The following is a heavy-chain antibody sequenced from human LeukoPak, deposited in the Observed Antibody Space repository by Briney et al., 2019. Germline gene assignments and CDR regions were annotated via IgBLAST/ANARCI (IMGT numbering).Heavy chain of an antibody. V-gene: IGHV4-34*01. D-gene: IGHD5-24*01. CDR3: ARGFPTSPHSWFDP. CDR2: INHSGST. CDR1: GGSFSGYY. Sequence: SETPSLTCAVYGGSFSGYYWSWIRQPPGKGLEWIGEINHSGSTNYNPSLKSRVTISVDTSKKQFSLKLSSVTAADTAVYYCARGFPTSPHSWFDPWGQGTLVTVSS. J-gene: IGHJ5*02.